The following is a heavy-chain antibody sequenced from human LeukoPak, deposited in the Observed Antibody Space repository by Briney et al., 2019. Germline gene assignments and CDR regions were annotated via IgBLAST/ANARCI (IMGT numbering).Heavy chain of an antibody. CDR2: INHSGST. D-gene: IGHD6-19*01. CDR3: ASGVAVAGNGRDY. J-gene: IGHJ4*02. CDR1: GGPFSGYY. V-gene: IGHV4-34*01. Sequence: SETLSLTCAVYGGPFSGYYWSWIRQPPGKGLEWIGEINHSGSTNYNPSLKSRVTISVDTSKNQFSLKLSSVTAADTAVYYCASGVAVAGNGRDYWGQGTLVTVSS.